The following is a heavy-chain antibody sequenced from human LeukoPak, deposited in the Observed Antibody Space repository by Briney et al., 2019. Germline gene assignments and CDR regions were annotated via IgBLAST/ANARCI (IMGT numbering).Heavy chain of an antibody. V-gene: IGHV3-23*01. CDR2: ISGGGETT. D-gene: IGHD4-17*01. CDR1: GFTFNHYA. Sequence: PGGSLRLSCAASGFTFNHYAMNWVRQAPGKELEWVSSISGGGETTYYADSAKGRFTISRDNSQNTLYLQMNSLRAEDTAVYYCARDYADYVGYFFFDYWGQGTLVTVSS. CDR3: ARDYADYVGYFFFDY. J-gene: IGHJ4*02.